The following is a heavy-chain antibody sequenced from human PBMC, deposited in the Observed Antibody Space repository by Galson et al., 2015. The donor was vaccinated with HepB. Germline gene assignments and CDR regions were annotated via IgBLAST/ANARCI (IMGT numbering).Heavy chain of an antibody. CDR1: GLTFRRYW. J-gene: IGHJ4*02. V-gene: IGHV3-7*03. Sequence: SLRLSCAASGLTFRRYWMSWVRQAPGKGLEWVAIIKEDENAKDYVDSVKGRFTISRDNAKNSLYLQMNSLRAEDTAVYYCAKAGGGARLSNYFDSWGQGTPVTVDS. D-gene: IGHD3-16*01. CDR2: IKEDENAK. CDR3: AKAGGGARLSNYFDS.